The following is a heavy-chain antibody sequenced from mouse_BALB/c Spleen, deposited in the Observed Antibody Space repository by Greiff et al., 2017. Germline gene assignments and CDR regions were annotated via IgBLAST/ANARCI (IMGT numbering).Heavy chain of an antibody. J-gene: IGHJ2*01. CDR3: ARFYYGSSLDY. V-gene: IGHV5-9*03. CDR1: GFTFSSYT. Sequence: EVKLMESGGGLVKPGGSLKLSCAASGFTFSSYTMSWVRQTPEKRLEWVATISSGGGNTYYPDSVKGRFTISRDNAKNNLYLQMSSLRSEDTALYYCARFYYGSSLDYWGQGTTLTVSS. D-gene: IGHD1-1*01. CDR2: ISSGGGNT.